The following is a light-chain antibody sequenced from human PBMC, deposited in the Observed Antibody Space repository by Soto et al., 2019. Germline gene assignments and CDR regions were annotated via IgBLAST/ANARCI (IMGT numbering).Light chain of an antibody. J-gene: IGLJ3*02. CDR2: STI. CDR1: TGAVTSGNY. CDR3: LLYSGGPWV. V-gene: IGLV7-43*01. Sequence: QTVVTQEPSLTVSPGGTVTLTCASSTGAVTSGNYPNWFQQKPGQAPRPLIYSTINKHSWTPARFSGSLLGGKAALTLSGVQHEDEADYYCLLYSGGPWVFGGGTKVTVL.